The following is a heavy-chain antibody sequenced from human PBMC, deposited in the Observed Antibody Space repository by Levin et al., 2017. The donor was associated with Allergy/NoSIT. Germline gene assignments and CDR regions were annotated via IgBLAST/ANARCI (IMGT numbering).Heavy chain of an antibody. CDR1: GFSLSTSGMR. V-gene: IGHV2-70*04. Sequence: SGPTLVKPTQTLTLTCTFSGFSLSTSGMRVSWIRPPPGKALEWLARIDWDDDKFYSTSLKTRLTISKDTSKNQVVLTMTNMDPVDTATYYCAGGGGSPWFDPWGQGTLVTVSS. J-gene: IGHJ5*02. D-gene: IGHD2-15*01. CDR2: IDWDDDK. CDR3: AGGGGSPWFDP.